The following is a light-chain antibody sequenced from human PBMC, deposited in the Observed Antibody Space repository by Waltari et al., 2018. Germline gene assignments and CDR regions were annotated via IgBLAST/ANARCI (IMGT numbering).Light chain of an antibody. CDR2: ELT. V-gene: IGLV2-23*02. CDR3: CTFAGYGNYV. Sequence: QSALTQPASVSGSPGQSITISCTGTKDNIGSTHLVSWYQRHPGKAPKLILYELTKRPGGVSGCFSATKSGNAASLTISGLPAEDEGDFYCCTFAGYGNYVFGTGTVVTVL. J-gene: IGLJ1*01. CDR1: KDNIGSTHL.